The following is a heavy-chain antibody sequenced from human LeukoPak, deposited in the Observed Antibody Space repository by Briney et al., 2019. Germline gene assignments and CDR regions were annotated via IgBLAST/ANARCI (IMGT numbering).Heavy chain of an antibody. Sequence: EASVKVSCKASGYTFTGYYMHWVRQAPGQGLEWMGWINPNSGGTNYAQKFQGRVTMTRDTSISTAYMELSRLRSDDTAVYYCARDGYYDILTGYYYWGQGTLVTVSS. CDR1: GYTFTGYY. D-gene: IGHD3-9*01. CDR2: INPNSGGT. CDR3: ARDGYYDILTGYYY. V-gene: IGHV1-2*02. J-gene: IGHJ4*02.